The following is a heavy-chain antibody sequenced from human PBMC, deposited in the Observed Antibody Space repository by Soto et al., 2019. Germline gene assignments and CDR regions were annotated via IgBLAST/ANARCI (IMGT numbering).Heavy chain of an antibody. J-gene: IGHJ6*02. CDR1: GFTFSSYS. D-gene: IGHD2-8*02. V-gene: IGHV3-21*01. Sequence: VGSLRLSCASSGFTFSSYSMSCVRHSPGKWLEWVSSISSSSSYIYYADSVKGRFTISRDNAKNSLYLQMNSLRAEDTAVYYCARSGLAVLDGMDVWGQGTTVTVSS. CDR2: ISSSSSYI. CDR3: ARSGLAVLDGMDV.